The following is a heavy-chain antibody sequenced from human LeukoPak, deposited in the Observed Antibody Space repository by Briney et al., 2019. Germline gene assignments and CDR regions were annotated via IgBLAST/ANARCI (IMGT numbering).Heavy chain of an antibody. V-gene: IGHV3-21*04. CDR2: ISSSSSYI. CDR3: ATDPVGLWWPTGN. J-gene: IGHJ4*02. Sequence: GGSLRLSCAASGFTFSSYSMNWVRQAPGKGLEWVSSISSSSSYIYYADSVKGRFTISRDNAKNSLYLQMNSLRAEDTAVYYCATDPVGLWWPTGNWGQGTLVTVSS. D-gene: IGHD2-21*01. CDR1: GFTFSSYS.